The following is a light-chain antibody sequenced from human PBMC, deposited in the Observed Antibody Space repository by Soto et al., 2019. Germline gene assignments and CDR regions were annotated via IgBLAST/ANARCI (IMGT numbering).Light chain of an antibody. CDR3: NSYVAGSNV. V-gene: IGLV3-21*02. CDR1: NIGTQS. J-gene: IGLJ1*01. CDR2: RNS. Sequence: SYELTQPASVSLAPGQTASITCWGDNIGTQSVHWYQQRPGQAPVLVVYRNSDRPSGISERFSGSKSGSTASLTVSGLQTEDEADYYCNSYVAGSNVFGTGIKLTVL.